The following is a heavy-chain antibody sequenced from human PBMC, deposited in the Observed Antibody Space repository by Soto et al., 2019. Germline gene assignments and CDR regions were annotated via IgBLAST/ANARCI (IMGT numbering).Heavy chain of an antibody. Sequence: QLQLQESGSGLVKPSQTLSLTCAVSGGSISSGGYSWSWIRQPPGKGLEWIGYIYHSGSTYYNPSLKSRVTISVDRSKNQFSLKLSSVTAADTAVYYCAGSGPYYDILTGYYRTNWFDPWGQGTLVTVSS. V-gene: IGHV4-30-2*01. D-gene: IGHD3-9*01. CDR1: GGSISSGGYS. CDR2: IYHSGST. J-gene: IGHJ5*02. CDR3: AGSGPYYDILTGYYRTNWFDP.